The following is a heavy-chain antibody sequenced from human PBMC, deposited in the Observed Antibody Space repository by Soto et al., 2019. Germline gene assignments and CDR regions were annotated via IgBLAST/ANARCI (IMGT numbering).Heavy chain of an antibody. CDR2: ISTNGDST. Sequence: EVQLVESGGGLVQPGGARRLSCAASVFTFGSYPMHWVRQAPGKGLDYVSAISTNGDSTFYANSVKGRFTISRDNSKNTLYLHMGSLRAEDMDVYYCAREGMSRPRWVVDYWGEGTLVTASS. CDR1: VFTFGSYP. J-gene: IGHJ4*02. CDR3: AREGMSRPRWVVDY. V-gene: IGHV3-64*01. D-gene: IGHD2-15*01.